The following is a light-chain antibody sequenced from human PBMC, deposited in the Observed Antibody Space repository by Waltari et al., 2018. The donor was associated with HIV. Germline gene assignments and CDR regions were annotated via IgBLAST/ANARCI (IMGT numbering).Light chain of an antibody. CDR3: SSYTSSSTYV. V-gene: IGLV2-14*01. CDR2: AVS. Sequence: QSALTQPASVSGPPGQSITISCTGPTNDVGSSNYVSWHQQHPGASPQLIIHAVSDLPSGISNRFSGSKSGNTASLTISGLQTEDEADYYCSSYTSSSTYVFGTGTRVTVL. J-gene: IGLJ1*01. CDR1: TNDVGSSNY.